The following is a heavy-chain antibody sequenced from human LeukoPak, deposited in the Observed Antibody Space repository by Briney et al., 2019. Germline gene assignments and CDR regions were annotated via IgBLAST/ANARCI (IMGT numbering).Heavy chain of an antibody. J-gene: IGHJ4*02. CDR1: GYTFTSYY. Sequence: ASVKVSCKASGYTFTSYYMHWVRQAPGQGLEWMGIINPSGGSTSYAQKFQGRVTMTRDTSTSTVYMELSSLRSEDTAVYYCATVGSSGWEPEVWGQGTLVTVSS. V-gene: IGHV1-46*01. D-gene: IGHD6-19*01. CDR2: INPSGGST. CDR3: ATVGSSGWEPEV.